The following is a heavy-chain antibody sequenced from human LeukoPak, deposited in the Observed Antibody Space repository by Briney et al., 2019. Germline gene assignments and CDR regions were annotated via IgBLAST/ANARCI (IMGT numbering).Heavy chain of an antibody. CDR1: GYSITSSSW. CDR2: IYYSGST. D-gene: IGHD6-6*01. Sequence: PSETLSLTCAVSGYSITSSSWWGWIRQPPGKGLEWIGYIYYSGSTYYNPSLKSRVTISVDTSKNQFSLKLSSMTAADTAVYYCARDLRSSSSSGINYYGMGVWGQGTTVTVSS. J-gene: IGHJ6*02. V-gene: IGHV4-28*03. CDR3: ARDLRSSSSSGINYYGMGV.